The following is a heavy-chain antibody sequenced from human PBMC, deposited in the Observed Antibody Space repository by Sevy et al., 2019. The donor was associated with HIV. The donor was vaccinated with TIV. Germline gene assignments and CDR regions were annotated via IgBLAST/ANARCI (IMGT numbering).Heavy chain of an antibody. V-gene: IGHV4-59*01. D-gene: IGHD6-13*01. J-gene: IGHJ4*02. CDR1: GGSIRNYF. CDR3: ARESIGAVGDFDY. Sequence: SETLSLTCTVSGGSIRNYFWSWIRQPPGKGLEWIGYIYYSGSTNYNPSLKTRLTISLDTSKNQFSLNLSSVTAADTAVYYCARESIGAVGDFDYSGQGTLVTVSS. CDR2: IYYSGST.